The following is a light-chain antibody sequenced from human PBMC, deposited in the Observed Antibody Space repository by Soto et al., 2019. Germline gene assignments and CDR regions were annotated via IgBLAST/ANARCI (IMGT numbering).Light chain of an antibody. Sequence: QAVLTHPPSTSGTPRQRGTISCSGSSSNIGSNTVSWYQQLPGTAPKLLIYSNNQRPSGVPDQFSGSKSGTSASLAISGLQSEDEADYYCATWDDSLNGHVFGTGTKVTVL. J-gene: IGLJ1*01. V-gene: IGLV1-44*01. CDR2: SNN. CDR1: SSNIGSNT. CDR3: ATWDDSLNGHV.